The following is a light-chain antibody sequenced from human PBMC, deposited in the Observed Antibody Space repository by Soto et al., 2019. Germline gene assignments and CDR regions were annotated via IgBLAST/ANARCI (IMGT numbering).Light chain of an antibody. CDR3: QQLVSYPQ. V-gene: IGKV1-9*01. CDR1: QVIGIY. Sequence: DIQLTQSPSFLSASVGDRVTITCRASQVIGIYLAWYQQKPGKAPKLLVSAASTLQSGVPSRFSGSGSGTEFTLTISLLQPEDFATYYCQQLVSYPQFGGGTKVDI. CDR2: AAS. J-gene: IGKJ4*02.